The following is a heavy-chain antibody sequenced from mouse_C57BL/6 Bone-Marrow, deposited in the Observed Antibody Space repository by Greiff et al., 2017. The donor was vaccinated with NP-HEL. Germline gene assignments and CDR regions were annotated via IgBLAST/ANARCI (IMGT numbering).Heavy chain of an antibody. CDR2: ISSGGDYI. CDR1: GFTFSSYA. V-gene: IGHV5-9-1*02. Sequence: EVMLVESGEGLVKPGGSLKLSCAASGFTFSSYAMSWVRQTPEKRLEWVAYISSGGDYIYYADTVKGRFTISRDNARNTLYLQMSSLKSEDTAMYYCTRDGYYTGDFDYWGQGTTLTVSS. CDR3: TRDGYYTGDFDY. J-gene: IGHJ2*01. D-gene: IGHD2-3*01.